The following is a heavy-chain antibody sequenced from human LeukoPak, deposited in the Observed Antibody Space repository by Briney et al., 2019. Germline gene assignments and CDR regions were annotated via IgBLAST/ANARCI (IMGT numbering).Heavy chain of an antibody. CDR2: ISSSSSYI. CDR1: GFTLSSYT. V-gene: IGHV3-21*04. J-gene: IGHJ4*02. CDR3: ARGESYYDSSGYYAIDY. Sequence: GGSLRLSCAASGFTLSSYTMNWVRQAPGKGLEWVSFISSSSSYIYYADSVKGRFTISRDNAKNSLYLQMNSLRAEDTAVYYCARGESYYDSSGYYAIDYWGQGTLVTVSS. D-gene: IGHD3-22*01.